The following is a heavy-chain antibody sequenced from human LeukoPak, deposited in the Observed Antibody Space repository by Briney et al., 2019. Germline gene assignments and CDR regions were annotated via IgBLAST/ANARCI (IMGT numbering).Heavy chain of an antibody. J-gene: IGHJ4*02. Sequence: GGSLRLSCAASGFTFSLYNMNWVRQAPGKGLEWVSQISASETSIKYADSVRGRFTISRDNVKNSVYLQMNSLRAEDTAVYYCAKSPDSSGYYYMDYWGQGTLVTVSS. CDR1: GFTFSLYN. D-gene: IGHD3-22*01. CDR2: ISASETSI. CDR3: AKSPDSSGYYYMDY. V-gene: IGHV3-48*01.